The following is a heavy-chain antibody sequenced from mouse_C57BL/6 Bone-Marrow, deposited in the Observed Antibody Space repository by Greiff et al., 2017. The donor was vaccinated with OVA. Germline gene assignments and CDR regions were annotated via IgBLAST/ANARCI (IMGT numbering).Heavy chain of an antibody. D-gene: IGHD1-1*01. CDR2: ISRGGSYT. Sequence: EVMLVESGGDLVKPGGSLKLSCAASGFTFSSYGMSWVRQTPDKRLEWVATISRGGSYTYYPDSVKGRFTISRDNAKSTLYLQISSLKSEDTAMYYCARHSYGSSDYWGQGTTLTVSS. J-gene: IGHJ2*01. CDR3: ARHSYGSSDY. V-gene: IGHV5-6*02. CDR1: GFTFSSYG.